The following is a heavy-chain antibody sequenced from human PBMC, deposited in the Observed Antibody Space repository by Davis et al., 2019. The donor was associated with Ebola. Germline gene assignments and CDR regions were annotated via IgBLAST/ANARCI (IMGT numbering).Heavy chain of an antibody. D-gene: IGHD5-18*01. CDR1: GGSISSYY. Sequence: SETLSLTCPVPGGSISSYYWSWIRQPPGKGLEWIGYIYYSGSTNYNPSLKSRVTISVDTSKNQFSLKLSSVTAADTAVYYCARHVDAGGYSYGHYFDYWGQGTLVTVSS. CDR3: ARHVDAGGYSYGHYFDY. CDR2: IYYSGST. J-gene: IGHJ4*02. V-gene: IGHV4-59*08.